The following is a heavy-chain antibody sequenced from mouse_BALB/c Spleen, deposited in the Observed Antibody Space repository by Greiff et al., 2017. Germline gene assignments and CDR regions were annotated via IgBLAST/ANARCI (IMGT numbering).Heavy chain of an antibody. CDR2: IDPSDSYT. V-gene: IGHV1S127*01. CDR3: TRTTARNYAMDY. CDR1: GYTFTSYW. Sequence: QVQLQQPGAELVKPGASVKMSCKASGYTFTSYWMHWVQQRPGQGLEWIGVIDPSDSYTSYNQKFKGKATLTVDTSSSTAHMQRSSLTSEDSAVYYCTRTTARNYAMDYWGQGTSVTVSS. J-gene: IGHJ4*01. D-gene: IGHD1-2*01.